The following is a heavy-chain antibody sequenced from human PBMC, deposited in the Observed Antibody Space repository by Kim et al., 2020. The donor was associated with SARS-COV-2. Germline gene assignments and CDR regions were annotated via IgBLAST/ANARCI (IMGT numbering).Heavy chain of an antibody. D-gene: IGHD3-22*01. Sequence: NTRYTQTCQGRVTITRDTSASTAYMELNSLRSEDTAVYYCAREGHEGGYLTWGQGTMVTVSS. CDR3: AREGHEGGYLT. CDR2: NT. J-gene: IGHJ3*01. V-gene: IGHV1-3*01.